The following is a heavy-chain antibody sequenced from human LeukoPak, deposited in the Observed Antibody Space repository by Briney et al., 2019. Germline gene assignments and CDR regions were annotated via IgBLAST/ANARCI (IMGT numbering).Heavy chain of an antibody. CDR1: GFTVSSNY. D-gene: IGHD5-24*01. V-gene: IGHV3-66*01. Sequence: GGSLRLSCAASGFTVSSNYMSWVRQAPGKGVEWVSLIYSGGSTYYVDSVKGRFTISRDNSKNTLYLQMNSLRAEDTAVYYCASRDKGYYYGMDVWGQGTTVTVSS. CDR3: ASRDKGYYYGMDV. J-gene: IGHJ6*02. CDR2: IYSGGST.